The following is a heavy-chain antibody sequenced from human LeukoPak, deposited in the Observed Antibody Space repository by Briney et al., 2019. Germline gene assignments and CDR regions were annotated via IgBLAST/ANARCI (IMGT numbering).Heavy chain of an antibody. CDR2: ISYDGSNK. V-gene: IGHV3-30*03. CDR3: ATVPGYSSSWYGSRPYYFDY. D-gene: IGHD6-13*01. Sequence: GRSLRLSCAASGFTFSSYGMHWVRQAPGKGLEWVAVISYDGSNKYYADSVKGRFTISRDNSKNTLYLQMNSLRAEDTAVYYCATVPGYSSSWYGSRPYYFDYWGQGTSVTVSS. J-gene: IGHJ4*02. CDR1: GFTFSSYG.